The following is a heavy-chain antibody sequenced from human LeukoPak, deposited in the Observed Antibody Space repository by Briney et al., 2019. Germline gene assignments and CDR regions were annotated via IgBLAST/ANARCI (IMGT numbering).Heavy chain of an antibody. J-gene: IGHJ4*02. V-gene: IGHV3-23*01. D-gene: IGHD6-13*01. CDR2: ISASGGST. CDR1: GFTFSSYA. Sequence: PGGSLRLSCAASGFTFSSYAMSWVRQAPGEGLEWVSAISASGGSTYYADSVKGRFTISRDNSKNTLYLQMNSLRADDTAVYYCAKSINFLIAAAGPSDYWGQGTLVTVSS. CDR3: AKSINFLIAAAGPSDY.